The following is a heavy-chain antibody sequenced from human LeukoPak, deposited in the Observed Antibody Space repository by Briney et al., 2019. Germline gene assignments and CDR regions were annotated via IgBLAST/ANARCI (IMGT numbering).Heavy chain of an antibody. CDR1: GFTFSSYS. Sequence: GGSLRLSCAASGFTFSSYSLTWVRQAPGKGLEWVSYISPSSSSMYYADSVKGRFTISRDNARNSLYLQMNSLSTEDTALYYCARDAASGNNWFDPWGQGALVTVSS. V-gene: IGHV3-48*01. D-gene: IGHD3-3*01. CDR2: ISPSSSSM. J-gene: IGHJ5*02. CDR3: ARDAASGNNWFDP.